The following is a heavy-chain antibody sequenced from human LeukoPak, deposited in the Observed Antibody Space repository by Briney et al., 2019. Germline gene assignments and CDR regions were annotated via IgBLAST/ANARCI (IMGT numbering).Heavy chain of an antibody. CDR2: INPSGGST. J-gene: IGHJ4*02. D-gene: IGHD5-24*01. Sequence: ASVKVSCKASGYTFTSYYMHWVRQAPGQGLEWMGIINPSGGSTNYAQKFQGRVTITADKSTSTAYMELSSLRSEDTAVYYCARGGDGYKLFDYWGQGTLVTVSS. CDR1: GYTFTSYY. V-gene: IGHV1-46*01. CDR3: ARGGDGYKLFDY.